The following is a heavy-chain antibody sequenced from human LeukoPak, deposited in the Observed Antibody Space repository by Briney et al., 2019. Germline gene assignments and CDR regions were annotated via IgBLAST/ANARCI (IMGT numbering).Heavy chain of an antibody. J-gene: IGHJ4*02. V-gene: IGHV3-11*05. CDR1: GFTFSDYY. D-gene: IGHD1-1*01. Sequence: GGSLRLSCAASGFTFSDYYMSWIRQAPGKGLEGVSYISSSSSYTNYADSVKGRFTISRDNAKNSLYLQMNSLRAEDTAVYYCARDRTNWHFDYWGQGTLVTVSS. CDR2: ISSSSSYT. CDR3: ARDRTNWHFDY.